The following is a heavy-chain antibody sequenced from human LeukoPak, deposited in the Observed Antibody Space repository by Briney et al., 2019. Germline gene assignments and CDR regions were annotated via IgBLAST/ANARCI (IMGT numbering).Heavy chain of an antibody. CDR2: IYYSGST. CDR3: ARSLSSSSPWGYYYYMDV. Sequence: SQTLSLTCTVSGGSISSGGYYWSWIRQPPGKGLEWIGNIYYSGSTYYNPSLKSRVTISVDTSKNQFSLKLTSVTAADTAVYYCARSLSSSSPWGYYYYMDVWGKGTTVTVSS. D-gene: IGHD6-6*01. J-gene: IGHJ6*03. V-gene: IGHV4-30-2*03. CDR1: GGSISSGGYY.